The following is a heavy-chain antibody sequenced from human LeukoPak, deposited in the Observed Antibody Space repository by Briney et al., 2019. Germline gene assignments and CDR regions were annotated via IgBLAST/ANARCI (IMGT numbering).Heavy chain of an antibody. V-gene: IGHV3-64*01. J-gene: IGHJ4*02. CDR1: GFTFSSYA. Sequence: GGSLRLSCAASGFTFSSYAMHWVRQAPGKGLEYVSAISGNGGSTYYANSVKGRFTISRDNSKNTLYLQMGSLRAEDMAVYYCARDQSSDNWRSFDYWGQGTLVTVSS. CDR3: ARDQSSDNWRSFDY. D-gene: IGHD1-1*01. CDR2: ISGNGGST.